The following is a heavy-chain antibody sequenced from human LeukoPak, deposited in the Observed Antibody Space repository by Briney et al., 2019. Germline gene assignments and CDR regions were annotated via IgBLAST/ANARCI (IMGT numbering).Heavy chain of an antibody. CDR1: GFTFSSYV. Sequence: GGSLRLSCAASGFTFSSYVMSWVRQAPGKGLEWVAIIKPDGSDKYYVDSVEGRFTISRDNAKNSLYLQMNSLRAEDTAVYYCARDTVFGVITGPRMDVWGQGTTVTVSS. CDR2: IKPDGSDK. CDR3: ARDTVFGVITGPRMDV. D-gene: IGHD3-3*01. J-gene: IGHJ6*02. V-gene: IGHV3-7*01.